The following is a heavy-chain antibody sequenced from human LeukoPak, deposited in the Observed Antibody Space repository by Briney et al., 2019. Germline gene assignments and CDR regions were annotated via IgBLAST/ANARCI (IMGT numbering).Heavy chain of an antibody. CDR1: GGSFSGYY. J-gene: IGHJ4*02. CDR3: ARSRRPSMVRGGPFDY. D-gene: IGHD3-10*01. Sequence: LETLSLTCAVYGGSFSGYYWSWIRQPPGKGLEWIGEINHSGSTNYNPSLTSRVTISVDTSKNQFSLKLSSVTAADTAVYYCARSRRPSMVRGGPFDYWGQGTLVTVSS. V-gene: IGHV4-34*01. CDR2: INHSGST.